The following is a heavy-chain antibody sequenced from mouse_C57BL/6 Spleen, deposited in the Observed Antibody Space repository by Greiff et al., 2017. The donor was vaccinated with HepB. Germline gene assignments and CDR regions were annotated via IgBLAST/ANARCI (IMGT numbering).Heavy chain of an antibody. V-gene: IGHV5-17*01. CDR1: GFTFSDYG. D-gene: IGHD1-1*01. J-gene: IGHJ2*01. Sequence: EVKLVESGGGLVKPGGSLILSCAASGFTFSDYGMHWVRQAPEKGLEWVAYISSGSSTIYYADTVKSRFTISRDNAKNTLFLHMTSLRSEDTAMYYGARATVFDYWGQGTTLTVSS. CDR3: ARATVFDY. CDR2: ISSGSSTI.